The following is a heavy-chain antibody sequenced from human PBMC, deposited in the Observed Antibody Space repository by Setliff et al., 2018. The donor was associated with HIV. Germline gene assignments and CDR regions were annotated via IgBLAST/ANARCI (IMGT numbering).Heavy chain of an antibody. CDR1: GFTFSSYW. CDR2: IKQDGSEK. D-gene: IGHD2-8*01. Sequence: GGSLRLSCAASGFTFSSYWMSWVRQAPGKGLEWVANIKQDGSEKYYVDSVKGRFTISRDNAKNSLYLQMNSLRAEDTAVYYCARIVPYCTNGVCYLIRTHYYYYYMDVWGKGTTVTVSS. CDR3: ARIVPYCTNGVCYLIRTHYYYYYMDV. J-gene: IGHJ6*03. V-gene: IGHV3-7*03.